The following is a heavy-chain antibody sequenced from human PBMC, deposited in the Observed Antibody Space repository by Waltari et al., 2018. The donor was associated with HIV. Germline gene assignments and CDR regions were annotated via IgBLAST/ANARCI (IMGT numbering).Heavy chain of an antibody. CDR2: ISWNSGKI. V-gene: IGHV3-9*01. CDR1: RFTFDDYA. D-gene: IGHD4-4*01. J-gene: IGHJ4*02. Sequence: EVQLVESGGTLVQPGRSLRLSCAASRFTFDDYAMHWVRQAPGKGLEWVSSISWNSGKIGYADSVKGRFTISRDNAKNSLYLQMNSLRPEDTAVYYCTTLGGTDDYSVFDFWGLGTLVTVSS. CDR3: TTLGGTDDYSVFDF.